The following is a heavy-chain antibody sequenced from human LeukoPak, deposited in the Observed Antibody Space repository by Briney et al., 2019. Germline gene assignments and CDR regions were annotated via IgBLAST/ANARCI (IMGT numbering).Heavy chain of an antibody. CDR3: AKGHDTRTATLDY. D-gene: IGHD1-1*01. V-gene: IGHV3-23*01. J-gene: IGHJ4*02. CDR1: GFTFSTYA. CDR2: ISGRDTTT. Sequence: GGSLRLSFAASGFTFSTYAMNWVRQAPGKGPEWVSAISGRDTTTYYVDSVKGRFTISRDNSKNTVYLQMNNLRAEDTALYYCAKGHDTRTATLDYWGQGALVTVSS.